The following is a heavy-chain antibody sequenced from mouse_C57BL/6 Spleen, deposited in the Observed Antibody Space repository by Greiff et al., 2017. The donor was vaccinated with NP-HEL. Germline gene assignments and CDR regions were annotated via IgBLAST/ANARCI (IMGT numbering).Heavy chain of an antibody. CDR2: IDPSDSET. V-gene: IGHV1-52*01. CDR1: GYTFTSYW. J-gene: IGHJ3*01. Sequence: QVQLQQPGAELVRPGSSVKLSCKASGYTFTSYWMHWVKQRPIQGLEWIGNIDPSDSETHYNQKFKDKATLTVDKSSSTAYMQLSSLTSEDSAVYYCARDYGSSSWFAYWGQRTLVTVSA. CDR3: ARDYGSSSWFAY. D-gene: IGHD1-1*01.